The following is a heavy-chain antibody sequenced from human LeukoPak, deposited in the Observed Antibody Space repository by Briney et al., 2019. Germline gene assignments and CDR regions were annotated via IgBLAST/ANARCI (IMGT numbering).Heavy chain of an antibody. D-gene: IGHD3-22*01. V-gene: IGHV1-2*02. Sequence: ASVKVSCKASGYTFTGYYMHWVRQAPGQGLEWMGWINPNSGGTNYAQKFQGRVTMTRDTSISTAYMELSRLRSDDTAVYYCARTYRGYYDSSGYYKYSDYWGQGTLVTVSS. J-gene: IGHJ4*02. CDR3: ARTYRGYYDSSGYYKYSDY. CDR2: INPNSGGT. CDR1: GYTFTGYY.